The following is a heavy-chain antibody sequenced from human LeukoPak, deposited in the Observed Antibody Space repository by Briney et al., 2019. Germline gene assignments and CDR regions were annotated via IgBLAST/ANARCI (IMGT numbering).Heavy chain of an antibody. CDR3: ARDSGAGSIVSWFDP. CDR2: IKQDGSEK. D-gene: IGHD2/OR15-2a*01. CDR1: GFTFSSYA. Sequence: GGSLRLSCAASGFTFSSYAMSWVRQAPGKGLEWVANIKQDGSEKHYVDSVKGRFTISRDNAKNSLYLQMNSLRAEDTAVYYCARDSGAGSIVSWFDPWGQGTLVTVSS. J-gene: IGHJ5*02. V-gene: IGHV3-7*01.